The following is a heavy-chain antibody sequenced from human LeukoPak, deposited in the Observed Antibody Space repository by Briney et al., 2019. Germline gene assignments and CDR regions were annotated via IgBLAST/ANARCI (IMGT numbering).Heavy chain of an antibody. Sequence: GGSLRLSCAASGFSFNSFGMDWVRQAPGEGLEWVALIAYDGSYKYYADSVKGRFTISRDNSKNTLDLQMNSLRAEDTAVYYCAKDGSAWYLDYWGQGTLVTVSS. CDR2: IAYDGSYK. V-gene: IGHV3-30*02. CDR1: GFSFNSFG. J-gene: IGHJ4*02. CDR3: AKDGSAWYLDY. D-gene: IGHD6-19*01.